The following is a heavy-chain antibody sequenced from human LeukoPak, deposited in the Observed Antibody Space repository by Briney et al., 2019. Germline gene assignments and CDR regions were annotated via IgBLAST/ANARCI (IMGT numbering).Heavy chain of an antibody. J-gene: IGHJ4*02. D-gene: IGHD3-10*01. CDR2: VSGSGGAT. CDR1: GFTFSSYA. Sequence: GGSLRLSCVASGFTFSSYAMSWVRQAPGEGLEWVSAVSGSGGATYYADSVKGRFTISRDNSKNTLYLQLNSLRVEDTAVYYCAKGTTWFGELAGDYWGQGTLVTVSS. CDR3: AKGTTWFGELAGDY. V-gene: IGHV3-23*01.